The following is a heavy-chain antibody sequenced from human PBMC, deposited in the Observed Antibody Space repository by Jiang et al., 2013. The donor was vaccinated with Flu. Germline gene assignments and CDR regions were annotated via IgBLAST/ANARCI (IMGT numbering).Heavy chain of an antibody. D-gene: IGHD6-19*01. CDR1: GYSISSGYY. Sequence: GSGLVKPSETLSLTCTVSGYSISSGYYWGWIRQPPGKGLEWIGSIYHSGSTYYNPSLKSRVTISVDTSKNQFSLKVSSVTAADTAVYYCARDDGGGWYFDYWGQGTLVTVSS. CDR2: IYHSGST. V-gene: IGHV4-38-2*02. CDR3: ARDDGGGWYFDY. J-gene: IGHJ4*02.